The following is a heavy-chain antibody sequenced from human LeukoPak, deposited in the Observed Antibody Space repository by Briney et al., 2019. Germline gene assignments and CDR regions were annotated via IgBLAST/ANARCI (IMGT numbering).Heavy chain of an antibody. Sequence: GASVKVSCKASGYTFTSYYMHWVRQAPGQGLEWMGIINPSGGSTSYAQKFQGRVTMTRDTSTSTVYMEPSSLRSEDTAVYYCASTVQGGWDWFDPWGQGTLVTVSS. D-gene: IGHD6-19*01. CDR3: ASTVQGGWDWFDP. CDR2: INPSGGST. J-gene: IGHJ5*02. CDR1: GYTFTSYY. V-gene: IGHV1-46*01.